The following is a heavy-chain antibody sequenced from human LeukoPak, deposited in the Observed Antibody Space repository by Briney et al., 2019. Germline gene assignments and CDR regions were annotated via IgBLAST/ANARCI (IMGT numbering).Heavy chain of an antibody. D-gene: IGHD4-23*01. CDR1: GVTFSSYC. CDR3: ARDTYGGLPCDY. CDR2: IWYDGSNK. V-gene: IGHV3-33*01. J-gene: IGHJ4*02. Sequence: GGSLRLSCAASGVTFSSYCRHWVRQAPGKGLEWVAVIWYDGSNKYYADSVKGRFTISRDNSKNTLYLQMNSLRAEDTAVYYCARDTYGGLPCDYWGQGTLVTVSS.